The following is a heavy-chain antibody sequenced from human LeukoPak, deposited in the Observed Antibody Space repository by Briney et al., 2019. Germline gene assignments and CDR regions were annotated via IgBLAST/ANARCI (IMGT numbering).Heavy chain of an antibody. CDR3: AREPNYYDSSGYYARSAFDY. D-gene: IGHD3-22*01. CDR2: ISYDGSNK. Sequence: SCKASGGTFSSYAMHWVRQAPGKGLEWVAVISYDGSNKYYADSVKGRFTISRDNSKNTLYLQMNSLRAEDTAVYYCAREPNYYDSSGYYARSAFDYWGQATLVTVSS. J-gene: IGHJ4*02. CDR1: GGTFSSYA. V-gene: IGHV3-30*04.